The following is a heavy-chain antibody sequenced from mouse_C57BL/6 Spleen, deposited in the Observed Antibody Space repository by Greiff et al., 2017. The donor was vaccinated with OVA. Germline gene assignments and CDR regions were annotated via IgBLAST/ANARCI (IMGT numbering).Heavy chain of an antibody. CDR1: GYTFTDYY. CDR3: ARSRSSGAWFAY. V-gene: IGHV1-26*01. D-gene: IGHD3-2*02. Sequence: EVQLQPSGPELVKPGASVKISCKASGYTFTDYYMNWVKQSHGKSLEWIGDINPNNGGTSYNQKFKGKATLTVDKSSSTAYMELRSLTSEDSAVYYCARSRSSGAWFAYWGQGTLVTVSA. CDR2: INPNNGGT. J-gene: IGHJ3*01.